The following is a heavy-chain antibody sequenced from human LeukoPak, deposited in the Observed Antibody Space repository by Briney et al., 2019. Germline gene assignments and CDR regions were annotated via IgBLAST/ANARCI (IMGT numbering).Heavy chain of an antibody. Sequence: GASVKVSCKASGGTFSSYAISWVRQTPGQGLEWMGGIIPIFGTANYAQKFQGRVTITADKSTSTAYMELSRLRSDDTAVYYCARGMEPYYYMDVWGKGTTVTVSS. CDR2: IIPIFGTA. V-gene: IGHV1-69*06. CDR1: GGTFSSYA. J-gene: IGHJ6*03. CDR3: ARGMEPYYYMDV. D-gene: IGHD1-26*01.